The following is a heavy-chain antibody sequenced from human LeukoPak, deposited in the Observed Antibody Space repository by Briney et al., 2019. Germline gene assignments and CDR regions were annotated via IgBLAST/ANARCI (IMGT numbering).Heavy chain of an antibody. Sequence: PGGSLRLSCAASGFTFSSYSMNWVRQAPGKGLEWVSSISSSSSYIYYADSVRGRFTISRDNAKNSLYLQMNSLRAEDTAVYYCARDRGGSGSYSYFDYWGQGTLVTVSS. D-gene: IGHD3-10*01. CDR2: ISSSSSYI. V-gene: IGHV3-21*01. CDR3: ARDRGGSGSYSYFDY. CDR1: GFTFSSYS. J-gene: IGHJ4*02.